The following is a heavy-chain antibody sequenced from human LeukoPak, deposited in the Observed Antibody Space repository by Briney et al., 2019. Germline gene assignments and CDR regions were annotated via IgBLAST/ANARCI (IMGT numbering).Heavy chain of an antibody. J-gene: IGHJ4*02. D-gene: IGHD1-26*01. CDR2: INPSGGST. CDR1: GYTFTSYY. CDR3: ARDWWELLGLCY. Sequence: GASVQFSCKASGYTFTSYYMHWVRPAPGQGLEWMGIINPSGGSTSYAQKFQGRVTMTRDTSTSTVYMELSSLRSEDTAVYYCARDWWELLGLCYWGQGTLVTVSS. V-gene: IGHV1-46*01.